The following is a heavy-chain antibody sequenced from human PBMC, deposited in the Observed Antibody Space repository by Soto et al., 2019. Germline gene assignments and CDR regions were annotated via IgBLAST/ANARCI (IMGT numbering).Heavy chain of an antibody. Sequence: GGSLRLSCAASGFIFKIYWMHWVRQSPGKWLVWISRIYNDGTYSDYADSVRGRFTISRDNVNDTLYLQMNNLRAEDSGLYYCTRGPRPISTGTGAYWGQGTQVTVSS. D-gene: IGHD3-10*01. V-gene: IGHV3-74*01. J-gene: IGHJ4*02. CDR2: IYNDGTYS. CDR3: TRGPRPISTGTGAY. CDR1: GFIFKIYW.